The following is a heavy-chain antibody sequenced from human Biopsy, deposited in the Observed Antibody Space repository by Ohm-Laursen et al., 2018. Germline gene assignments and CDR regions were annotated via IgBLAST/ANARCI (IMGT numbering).Heavy chain of an antibody. Sequence: SLRLSCAASGFNFNDYGMHWVRQAPGKGLEWVAGINSDGSSTNYADAVKGRFTISRDNAKNTVFLQMNSLRAEDTAVYYRTRAEAGSGSLLYFDYWGQGTLVTVSS. CDR1: GFNFNDYG. J-gene: IGHJ4*02. D-gene: IGHD3-10*01. CDR2: INSDGSST. CDR3: TRAEAGSGSLLYFDY. V-gene: IGHV3-74*01.